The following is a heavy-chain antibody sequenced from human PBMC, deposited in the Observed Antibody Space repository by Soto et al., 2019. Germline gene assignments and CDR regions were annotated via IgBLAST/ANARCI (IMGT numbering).Heavy chain of an antibody. CDR2: IWYDGSNK. CDR3: ARDQSSGWHLVFDY. CDR1: GFTFSSYG. V-gene: IGHV3-33*01. D-gene: IGHD6-19*01. J-gene: IGHJ4*02. Sequence: GGSLRLSCAASGFTFSSYGMHWVRQAPGKGLEWVAVIWYDGSNKYYADSVKGRFTISRDNSKNTLYLQMNSLRAEDTAVYYCARDQSSGWHLVFDYWGQGTLVTVSS.